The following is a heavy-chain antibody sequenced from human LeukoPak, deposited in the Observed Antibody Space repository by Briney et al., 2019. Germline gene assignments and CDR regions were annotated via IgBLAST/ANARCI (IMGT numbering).Heavy chain of an antibody. Sequence: SETLSLTCTVSGGSISSSSYYWGWIRQPPGKGLEWIGSIYYSGSTYYNPSLKSRVTISVDTSKNQFSLKLSSVTAADTAVYYCASFGGFGESDYWGQGTLVTVSS. CDR2: IYYSGST. J-gene: IGHJ4*02. CDR1: GGSISSSSYY. CDR3: ASFGGFGESDY. V-gene: IGHV4-39*01. D-gene: IGHD3-10*01.